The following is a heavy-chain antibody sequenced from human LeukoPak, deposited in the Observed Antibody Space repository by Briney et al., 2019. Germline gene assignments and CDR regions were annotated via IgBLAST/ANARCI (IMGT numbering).Heavy chain of an antibody. J-gene: IGHJ3*02. D-gene: IGHD3-16*02. CDR2: ITNDGSST. CDR3: ARESGDYVWGSYRPTGIDI. CDR1: GLTFSSHW. V-gene: IGHV3-74*01. Sequence: SGGSLRLPCAASGLTFSSHWMHWVRQAPGKGLVWVSRITNDGSSTTYADSVEGRFTISRDNAKNMLYLQVNSLRAEDTAVYYCARESGDYVWGSYRPTGIDIWGQGTMVTVSS.